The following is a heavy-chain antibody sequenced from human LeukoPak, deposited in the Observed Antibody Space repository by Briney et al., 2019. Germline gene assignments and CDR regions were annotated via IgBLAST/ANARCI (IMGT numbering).Heavy chain of an antibody. D-gene: IGHD3-10*01. CDR1: GGSISSLY. J-gene: IGHJ6*03. Sequence: SETLSLTCAVSGGSISSLYWNWIRQPPGKGLEYIGYIYYSGSTNYNPSLKSRVTISIDTSKNQFSLKLNSVTVADTAIYYCARGSGSYGSNMDVWGKGTTVTISS. V-gene: IGHV4-59*01. CDR3: ARGSGSYGSNMDV. CDR2: IYYSGST.